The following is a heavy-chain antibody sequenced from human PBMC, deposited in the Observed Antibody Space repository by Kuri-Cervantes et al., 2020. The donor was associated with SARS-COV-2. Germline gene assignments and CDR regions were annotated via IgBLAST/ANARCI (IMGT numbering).Heavy chain of an antibody. V-gene: IGHV3-49*04. D-gene: IGHD3-3*01. CDR3: TRDDFWSGYYLD. J-gene: IGHJ4*02. CDR1: GFTFGDYA. Sequence: GSLRLSCTASGFTFGDYAMSWVRQAPGEGLEWVGFIRSKAYGGTTEYAASVKGRFTISRDDSKSIAYLQMNSLKTEDTAVYYCTRDDFWSGYYLDWGQGTLVTVSS. CDR2: IRSKAYGGTT.